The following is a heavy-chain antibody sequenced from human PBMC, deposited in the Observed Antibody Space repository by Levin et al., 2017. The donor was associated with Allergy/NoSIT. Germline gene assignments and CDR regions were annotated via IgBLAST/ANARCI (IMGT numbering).Heavy chain of an antibody. CDR2: LGIDGDI. CDR3: VREARGSSDGLDAFDI. D-gene: IGHD6-25*01. CDR1: GFTFRSYD. J-gene: IGHJ3*02. Sequence: QTSETLSLTCAASGFTFRSYDMHWVRQGTGKDLEWVAALGIDGDIYYPGSVKGRFTISRENDKNALYLQMNNVRAGDTAMYYCVREARGSSDGLDAFDIWGQGTMVTVSS. V-gene: IGHV3-13*01.